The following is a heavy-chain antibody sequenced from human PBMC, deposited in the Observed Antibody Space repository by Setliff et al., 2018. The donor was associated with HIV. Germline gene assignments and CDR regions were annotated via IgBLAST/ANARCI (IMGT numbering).Heavy chain of an antibody. J-gene: IGHJ6*03. CDR3: ARHPRHYNILTGYRYYYMDV. CDR2: IYFSGST. V-gene: IGHV4-39*01. D-gene: IGHD3-9*01. Sequence: PSETLSLTCAVSGVSISSSSYFWGWIRRPPGTGLGWIGSIYFSGSTYYNPSLESRVTISMDTSKNQFSLKLTSVTAADTAVYYCARHPRHYNILTGYRYYYMDVWGKGTTVTVSS. CDR1: GVSISSSSYF.